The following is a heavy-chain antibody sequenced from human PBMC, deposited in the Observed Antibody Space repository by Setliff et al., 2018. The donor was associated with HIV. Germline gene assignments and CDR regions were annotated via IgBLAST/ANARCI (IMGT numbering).Heavy chain of an antibody. CDR3: ARHTVLRGLVTAIPQYFDS. CDR2: IYYSGST. CDR1: GGSISTYY. D-gene: IGHD2-21*02. J-gene: IGHJ4*02. Sequence: LSLTCTVSGGSISTYYWSWIRQPPGKGLEWIGYIYYSGSTNYNPSLKSRVTISVDTSKNQFSLKLTSVTAADTAVYYCARHTVLRGLVTAIPQYFDSWGQGTLVTVSS. V-gene: IGHV4-59*08.